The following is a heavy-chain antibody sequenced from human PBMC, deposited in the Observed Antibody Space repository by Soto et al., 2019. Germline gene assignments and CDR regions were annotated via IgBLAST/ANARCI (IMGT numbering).Heavy chain of an antibody. Sequence: QVRLVESGGGVVQPGRSLRLSCTASGFSFSSYAMYWFRQPPGKGLEWVAVISHDGINKHYADSVKGRVTVSRDNSNQSLDLQLNSLRGEDTAMYYWARDMYSSDYFVKWFEPWGQGTLVTVSS. CDR3: ARDMYSSDYFVKWFEP. CDR1: GFSFSSYA. J-gene: IGHJ5*02. D-gene: IGHD6-19*01. CDR2: ISHDGINK. V-gene: IGHV3-30-3*01.